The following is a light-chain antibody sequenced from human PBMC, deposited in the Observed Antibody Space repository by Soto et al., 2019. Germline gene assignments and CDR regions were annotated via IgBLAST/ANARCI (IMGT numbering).Light chain of an antibody. V-gene: IGLV2-14*01. CDR2: EVN. CDR3: SSYTSSITWV. Sequence: LTQPASVSGSPGQSITISCTGTSSDVGGYNYVSWYQQHPGKAPKLMISEVNNRPSGVSNRFSGSKSGNTASLTISGLQAEDEADYYCSSYTSSITWVFGGGTKVTVL. J-gene: IGLJ2*01. CDR1: SSDVGGYNY.